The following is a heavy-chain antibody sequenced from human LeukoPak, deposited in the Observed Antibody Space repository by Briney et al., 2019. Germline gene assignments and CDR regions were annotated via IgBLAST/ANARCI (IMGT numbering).Heavy chain of an antibody. Sequence: GGSLRLSCAASGFTFSSYWRSWVRQAPGKGLEWVANIKQDGREKCYVDSVKGRFTNSRDNAKNSLYLQMNSLSAEDTAVYYCARVVLGSSSAFDILGQGTMVSVSS. CDR2: IKQDGREK. J-gene: IGHJ3*02. V-gene: IGHV3-7*01. CDR1: GFTFSSYW. CDR3: ARVVLGSSSAFDI. D-gene: IGHD6-13*01.